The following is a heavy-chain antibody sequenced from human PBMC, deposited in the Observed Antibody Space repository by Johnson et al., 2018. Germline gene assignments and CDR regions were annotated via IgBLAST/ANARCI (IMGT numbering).Heavy chain of an antibody. Sequence: VQLVESGGGLVQPGGSLRLSCAASGFTFSSYAMNWVRQAPGKGLEWVSIISAGSGKIHFADSVKGRFTISRDDSKNTAYLQLNSLKSEATAVYYCSAVVTGHHYMDVLGKGTTVTVSS. CDR1: GFTFSSYA. CDR2: ISAGSGKI. V-gene: IGHV3-23*04. J-gene: IGHJ6*03. CDR3: SAVVTGHHYMDV. D-gene: IGHD2-21*02.